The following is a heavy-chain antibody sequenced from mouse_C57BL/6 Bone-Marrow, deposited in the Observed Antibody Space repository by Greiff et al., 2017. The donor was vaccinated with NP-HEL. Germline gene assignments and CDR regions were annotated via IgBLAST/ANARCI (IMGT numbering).Heavy chain of an antibody. J-gene: IGHJ2*01. CDR1: GFSFNTYA. Sequence: DVQLQESGGGLVQPKGSLKLSCAASGFSFNTYAMNWVRQAPGKGLEWVARIRSKSNNYATYYADSLKDRFTISRDDSESMLYLQMNNLKTEVTAMYYCVRQGYDGYYLDYWGQGTTLTVSS. CDR2: IRSKSNNYAT. D-gene: IGHD2-3*01. CDR3: VRQGYDGYYLDY. V-gene: IGHV10-1*01.